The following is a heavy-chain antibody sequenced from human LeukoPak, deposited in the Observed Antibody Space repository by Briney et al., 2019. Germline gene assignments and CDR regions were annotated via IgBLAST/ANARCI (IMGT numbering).Heavy chain of an antibody. V-gene: IGHV4-59*01. CDR2: IYYSGST. J-gene: IGHJ3*02. D-gene: IGHD6-13*01. CDR3: ARATRAAANAFDI. Sequence: SETLSLTCTVSGGSISSYYWSWIRQPPGKGLEWIGYIYYSGSTNYSPSLKSRVTISVDTSKNQFSLKLSSVTAADTAVYYCARATRAAANAFDIWGQGTMVTVSS. CDR1: GGSISSYY.